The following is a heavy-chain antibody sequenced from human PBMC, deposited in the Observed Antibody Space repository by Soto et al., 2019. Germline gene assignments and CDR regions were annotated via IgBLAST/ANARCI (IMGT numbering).Heavy chain of an antibody. D-gene: IGHD6-6*01. V-gene: IGHV4-39*01. Sequence: QLQLQESGPGLEKPSETLSLTCTVSGGSISSSNYYWGWIRQPPGKGLEWIGSVYYSGNTYYNPSRKSRVPMYVDTSKDPVSLKLSSVTAADTAVYECARHRSSYYYMDVWGKGTTVTVSS. CDR2: VYYSGNT. J-gene: IGHJ6*03. CDR1: GGSISSSNYY. CDR3: ARHRSSYYYMDV.